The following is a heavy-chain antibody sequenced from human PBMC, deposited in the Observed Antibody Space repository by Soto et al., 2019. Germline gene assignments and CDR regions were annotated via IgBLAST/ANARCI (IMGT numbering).Heavy chain of an antibody. D-gene: IGHD3-10*01. CDR1: GYPFSTYG. V-gene: IGHV1-18*01. J-gene: IGHJ4*02. Sequence: XAVKLAYEASGYPFSTYGISWVRQAPGQGLEWMGWISAYNGNTNYAQNLQGRVTMTTDTSTSTAYMELRSLRSDDTAVYYCARFYASGSYPYGYWGQGTLVIVS. CDR3: ARFYASGSYPYGY. CDR2: ISAYNGNT.